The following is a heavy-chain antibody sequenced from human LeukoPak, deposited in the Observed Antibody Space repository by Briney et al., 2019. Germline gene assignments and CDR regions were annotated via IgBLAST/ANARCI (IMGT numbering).Heavy chain of an antibody. Sequence: GGSLRLSCAASGFTFSSYAMHWVRQAPGKGLEWVAVISYDGSNKYYADSVKGRFTISRDNSKNTLYLQMNSLRAEDTAVYYCAKDSLDYWGQGTLVTVSS. CDR3: AKDSLDY. V-gene: IGHV3-30-3*01. CDR2: ISYDGSNK. J-gene: IGHJ4*02. CDR1: GFTFSSYA.